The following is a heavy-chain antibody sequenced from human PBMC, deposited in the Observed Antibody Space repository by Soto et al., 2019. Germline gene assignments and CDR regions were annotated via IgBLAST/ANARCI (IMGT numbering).Heavy chain of an antibody. D-gene: IGHD3-10*01. CDR3: ARFVGSGSYYYYYMDV. V-gene: IGHV5-51*01. CDR1: GYSFTSYW. CDR2: IYPGDSDT. Sequence: GESLKISCKGSGYSFTSYWIGWVRQMPGKGLEWMGIIYPGDSDTRYSPSFQGQVTISADKSISTAYLQWSSLKASDTAMYYCARFVGSGSYYYYYMDVWGKGTTVTVSS. J-gene: IGHJ6*03.